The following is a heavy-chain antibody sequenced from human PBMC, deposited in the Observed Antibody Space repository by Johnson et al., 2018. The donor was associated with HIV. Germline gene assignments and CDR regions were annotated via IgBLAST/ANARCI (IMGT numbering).Heavy chain of an antibody. J-gene: IGHJ3*02. D-gene: IGHD4-17*01. CDR1: AW. CDR2: IKSKTDGGTT. CDR3: AKTRTTVTTIDAFDI. Sequence: AWMSWVRQAPGKGLEWVGRIKSKTDGGTTDYAAPVKGRFTISRDDSKNTLYLQMNSLRAEDTAVYYCAKTRTTVTTIDAFDIWGQGTMVTVS. V-gene: IGHV3-15*01.